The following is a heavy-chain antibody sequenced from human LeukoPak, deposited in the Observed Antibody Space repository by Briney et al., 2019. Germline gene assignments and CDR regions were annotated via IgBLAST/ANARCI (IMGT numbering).Heavy chain of an antibody. Sequence: GGSLRLSCAASGFTFTSYAMHWVRQAPGKGLEWVAVIPYDGSDKYYADSVKGRFTISRDDSKNTLYLQMNSLRAEDTAVYYCARDPKRYCSGGSCYVDYWGQGTLVTVSS. D-gene: IGHD2-15*01. CDR1: GFTFTSYA. J-gene: IGHJ4*02. V-gene: IGHV3-30-3*01. CDR3: ARDPKRYCSGGSCYVDY. CDR2: IPYDGSDK.